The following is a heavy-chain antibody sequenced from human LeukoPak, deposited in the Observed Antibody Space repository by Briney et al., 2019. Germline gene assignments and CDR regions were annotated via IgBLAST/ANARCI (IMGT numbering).Heavy chain of an antibody. D-gene: IGHD5-12*01. CDR2: IYYSGST. J-gene: IGHJ5*02. CDR3: ARGSYSLLGNWFDP. CDR1: GGSISSYY. Sequence: SETLSLTCTVSGGSISSYYRSWIRQPPGKGLEWIGYIYYSGSTNYNPSLKSRVTISVDTSKNQFSLKLSSVTAADTAVYYCARGSYSLLGNWFDPWGQGTLVTVSS. V-gene: IGHV4-59*01.